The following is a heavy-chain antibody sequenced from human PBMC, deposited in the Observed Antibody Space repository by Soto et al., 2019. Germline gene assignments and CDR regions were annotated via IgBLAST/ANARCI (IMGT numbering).Heavy chain of an antibody. CDR3: AKLKGGLGRFYGMDA. Sequence: DEQLVESGGGSLQPGGSLRLSCAASGFSFRNYGMTWVRQSPGKGLEWVSLISSGGGSTDYADSVKGRFTISRDNSQNMLFLQMTGLRCDDTALYYCAKLKGGLGRFYGMDAWGQGTMVIVSS. CDR1: GFSFRNYG. J-gene: IGHJ6*02. CDR2: ISSGGGST. D-gene: IGHD3-3*01. V-gene: IGHV3-23*04.